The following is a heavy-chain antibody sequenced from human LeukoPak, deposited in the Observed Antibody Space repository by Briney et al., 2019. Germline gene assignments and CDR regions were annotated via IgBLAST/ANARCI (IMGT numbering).Heavy chain of an antibody. CDR3: ARDGYCSSTSCYYYYGMDV. D-gene: IGHD2-2*03. J-gene: IGHJ6*02. CDR1: GFTFSSYA. Sequence: GRSLRLSCAASGFTFSSYAMHWVRRAPGKGLEWVAVISYDGSNKYYADSVKGRFTISRDSSKNTLYLQMNSLRAEDTAVYYCARDGYCSSTSCYYYYGMDVWGQGTTVTVSS. CDR2: ISYDGSNK. V-gene: IGHV3-30-3*01.